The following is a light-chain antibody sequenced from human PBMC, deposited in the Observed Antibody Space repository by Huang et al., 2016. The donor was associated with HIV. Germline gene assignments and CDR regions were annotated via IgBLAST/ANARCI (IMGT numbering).Light chain of an antibody. Sequence: DIQMTQSPSSLSASVGDTFTITCRASQDISEYLAWFQQKPGQAPTSLIYSSSTLHPGVPSRFSGSGSGTRFTLTINSLQPEDFATYYCQQYDNYPRTFGQGTKVDIK. CDR1: QDISEY. V-gene: IGKV1-16*01. CDR2: SSS. J-gene: IGKJ2*01. CDR3: QQYDNYPRT.